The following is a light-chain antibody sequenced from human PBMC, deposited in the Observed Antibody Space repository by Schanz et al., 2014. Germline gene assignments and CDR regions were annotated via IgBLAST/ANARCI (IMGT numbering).Light chain of an antibody. CDR1: SSDVGSYNL. J-gene: IGLJ3*02. CDR2: EGS. V-gene: IGLV2-14*02. Sequence: QSALTQPASVSGSPGQSITISCTGTSSDVGSYNLVSWYQQHPGKAPKLMIYEGSKRPSGVSNRFSGSESGNTASLTISGLQAEDEAGYYCSSYTSSSTLVFGGGTKLTVL. CDR3: SSYTSSSTLV.